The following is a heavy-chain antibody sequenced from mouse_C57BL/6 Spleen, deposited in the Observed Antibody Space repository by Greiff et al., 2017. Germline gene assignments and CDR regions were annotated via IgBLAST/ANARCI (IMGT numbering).Heavy chain of an antibody. CDR3: ARPNWDY. D-gene: IGHD4-1*01. CDR1: GFTFSDYR. CDR2: ISSGSSTI. V-gene: IGHV5-17*01. J-gene: IGHJ2*01. Sequence: EVKVVESGGGLVKPGGSLKLSCAASGFTFSDYRMHWVRQAPEKGLEWVAYISSGSSTIYYADTVKGRFTISRDNAKNTLFLQMTSLRSEDTAMYYCARPNWDYWGQGTTLTVSS.